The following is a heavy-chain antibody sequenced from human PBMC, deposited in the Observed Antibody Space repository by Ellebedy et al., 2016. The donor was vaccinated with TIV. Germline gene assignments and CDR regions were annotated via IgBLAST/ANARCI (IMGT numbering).Heavy chain of an antibody. CDR2: INPSDGST. V-gene: IGHV1-46*04. CDR1: GYTFSNFF. Sequence: AASVKVSCKASGYTFSNFFMHWVRQAPGKGLEWMGKINPSDGSTSYAQKLQGRVTMNRETSTSTVYMQLNSLRSENSAMYYCARSSFGSAYYGSIDYWGQGTLVTVSS. CDR3: ARSSFGSAYYGSIDY. D-gene: IGHD3-3*01. J-gene: IGHJ4*02.